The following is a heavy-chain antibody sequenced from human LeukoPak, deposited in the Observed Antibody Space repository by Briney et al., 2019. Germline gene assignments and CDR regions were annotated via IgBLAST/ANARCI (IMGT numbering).Heavy chain of an antibody. CDR2: VTSSSNYI. CDR3: AESGSRAHISQLWLFDT. D-gene: IGHD5-18*01. V-gene: IGHV3-21*01. Sequence: PGGSLRLSCAASGFTFSSYSMNWVRQAPGRGLEWVSYVTSSSNYIYYADSVKGRFTISRDNAKNSVYLQLHSLRAEDTAVYYCAESGSRAHISQLWLFDTWGRGTLVTVSS. CDR1: GFTFSSYS. J-gene: IGHJ4*02.